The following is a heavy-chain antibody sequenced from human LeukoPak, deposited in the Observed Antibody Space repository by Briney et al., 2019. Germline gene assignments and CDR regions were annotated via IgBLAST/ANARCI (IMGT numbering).Heavy chain of an antibody. Sequence: GGSLRLSCTASGFTFNGYGMNWVRQAPGKGLEWVSYISSISSTIYYSDSVKGRFTISRDNAKNSLYLQMNSLRAEDTAVYYCTTVVTVGATVFDYWGQGTLVTVSS. D-gene: IGHD1-26*01. CDR2: ISSISSTI. J-gene: IGHJ4*02. CDR1: GFTFNGYG. CDR3: TTVVTVGATVFDY. V-gene: IGHV3-48*01.